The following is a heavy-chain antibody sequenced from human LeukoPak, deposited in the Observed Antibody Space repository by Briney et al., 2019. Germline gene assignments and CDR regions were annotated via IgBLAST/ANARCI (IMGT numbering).Heavy chain of an antibody. CDR1: GFSFSSYE. J-gene: IGHJ4*02. D-gene: IGHD1-26*01. CDR2: ISASGTTI. CDR3: AKRIVGSPGYFDY. Sequence: GGSLRLSCAASGFSFSSYEMNWVRQAPGKGLEWVSYISASGTTIYYADSVKGRFTISRDNSKNTLSLQMNSLRAEDTAMYYCAKRIVGSPGYFDYWGQGTLVTVSS. V-gene: IGHV3-23*01.